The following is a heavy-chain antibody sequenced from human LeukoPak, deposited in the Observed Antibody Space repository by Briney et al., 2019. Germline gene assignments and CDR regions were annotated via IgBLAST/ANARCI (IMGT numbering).Heavy chain of an antibody. D-gene: IGHD3-10*01. J-gene: IGHJ6*03. CDR1: GFTFSDYY. Sequence: GGSLRLSCAASGFTFSDYYMSWIRQAPGKGLEWVSYISSSGGTIYYVDSAKGRFTISRDNAKNSLFLQMNSLRAEDTAVYYCARGLISQYYYGSGSYAVRDDYYYYMDVWGKGTTVTISS. CDR3: ARGLISQYYYGSGSYAVRDDYYYYMDV. V-gene: IGHV3-11*04. CDR2: ISSSGGTI.